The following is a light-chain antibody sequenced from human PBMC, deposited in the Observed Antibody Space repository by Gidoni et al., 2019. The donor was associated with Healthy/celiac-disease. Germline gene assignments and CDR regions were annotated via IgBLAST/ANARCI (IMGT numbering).Light chain of an antibody. CDR2: AAS. CDR1: QSISSY. J-gene: IGKJ5*01. V-gene: IGKV1-39*01. CDR3: QQCYSTPIT. Sequence: IQMTHSPSSLSASVGDRVTLTCRASQSISSYLNWYQQKPGKAPRLLIYAASSLQSGVPSRFSGSGSGTDFTLTISSLQPEDFATYYCQQCYSTPITFGQGTRLEIK.